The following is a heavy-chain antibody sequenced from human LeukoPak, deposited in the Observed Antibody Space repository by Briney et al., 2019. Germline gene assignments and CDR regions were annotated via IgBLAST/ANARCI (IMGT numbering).Heavy chain of an antibody. Sequence: GGSLRLSCAASGFTFSSYAMSWVRQAPGKGLVWVSRINSDGSSISYADSVKGRFTISRDSSKNTLYLQMNSLRAEDTAVYYCAKGGDYDSSGSDYWGQGTLVTASS. V-gene: IGHV3-23*03. CDR2: INSDGSSI. J-gene: IGHJ4*02. CDR1: GFTFSSYA. D-gene: IGHD3-22*01. CDR3: AKGGDYDSSGSDY.